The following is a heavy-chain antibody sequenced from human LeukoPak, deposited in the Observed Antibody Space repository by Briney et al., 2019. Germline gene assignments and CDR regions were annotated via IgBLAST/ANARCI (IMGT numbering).Heavy chain of an antibody. CDR1: GFTFSHYW. CDR3: ARTYTSIWSYYYYYYMDV. CDR2: IKQDGTEN. J-gene: IGHJ6*03. D-gene: IGHD6-13*01. V-gene: IGHV3-7*01. Sequence: GGSLRLSCAGSGFTFSHYWMTWVRQTPGKGLEWVASIKQDGTENDYVDSVKGRFTISRDNVNSSLHLQMNSLRVEDTAVYYCARTYTSIWSYYYYYYMDVWGKGTTVTVSS.